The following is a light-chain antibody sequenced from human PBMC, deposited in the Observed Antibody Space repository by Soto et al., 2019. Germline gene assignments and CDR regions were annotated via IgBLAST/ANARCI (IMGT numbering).Light chain of an antibody. CDR3: QQRRDWPPLT. CDR1: QSVSSY. Sequence: EIVLTQSPATLSLSPGERATLSCRASQSVSSYLAWYQQKPGQAPRLLIYDASTRATGIPARFSGSGSGTVFTLTISSLEPEDVAVYYCQQRRDWPPLTFGGGTKVQIK. J-gene: IGKJ4*01. CDR2: DAS. V-gene: IGKV3-11*01.